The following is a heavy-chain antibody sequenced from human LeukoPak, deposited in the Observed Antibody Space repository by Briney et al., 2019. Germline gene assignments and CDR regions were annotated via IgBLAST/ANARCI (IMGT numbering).Heavy chain of an antibody. D-gene: IGHD1-1*01. V-gene: IGHV3-9*01. Sequence: PGGSLRLSCAASGFTFDDYAMHWVRQAPGKGLEWVSSIGWNSGDTDYADSVKGRFTISRDNAKNALYLQMNSLRAEDTALYYCAKDDHATTGPFDFWGQGTRVTVSS. CDR1: GFTFDDYA. J-gene: IGHJ3*01. CDR2: IGWNSGDT. CDR3: AKDDHATTGPFDF.